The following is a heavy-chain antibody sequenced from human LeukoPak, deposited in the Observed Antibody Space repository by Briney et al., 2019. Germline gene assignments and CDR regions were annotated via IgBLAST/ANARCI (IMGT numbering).Heavy chain of an antibody. D-gene: IGHD5-12*01. CDR2: INSDGSST. Sequence: GGSLRLSCAASGFTFSSYWMHWVRQAPGKGRVWVSRINSDGSSTSYADSVKGRFTISRDNTKNTLYLQMNSLRAEDTAVYYCTRAGYDFFDYWGQGTLVTVSS. CDR3: TRAGYDFFDY. J-gene: IGHJ4*02. CDR1: GFTFSSYW. V-gene: IGHV3-74*01.